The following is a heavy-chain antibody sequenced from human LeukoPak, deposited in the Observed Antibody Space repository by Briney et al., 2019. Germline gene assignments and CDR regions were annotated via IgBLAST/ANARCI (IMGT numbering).Heavy chain of an antibody. CDR2: ISYSEST. Sequence: SETLSLTCAVSGVSISSSGYFWDWIRQPPGKGLEWIGSISYSESTYYNPSLKSRVTISVDTSKNQFSLKLSSVTAADTAVYYCARDLGATTLHYYGMDVWGQGTTVTVSS. J-gene: IGHJ6*02. CDR3: ARDLGATTLHYYGMDV. V-gene: IGHV4-39*07. D-gene: IGHD1-26*01. CDR1: GVSISSSGYF.